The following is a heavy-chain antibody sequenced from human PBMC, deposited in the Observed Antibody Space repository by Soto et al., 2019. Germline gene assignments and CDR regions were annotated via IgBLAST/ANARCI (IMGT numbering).Heavy chain of an antibody. Sequence: QVQLVESGGGLVKPGGSLRLSCAASGFIFSDYYMSWIRQTPGKGLEWIAYISSGGGTIHYADSVKGRFAISRDNAKNVLYLQMNSLRVADTAVYYCAKDPDATGFYIDSWGQGTQVSVSS. CDR2: ISSGGGTI. D-gene: IGHD4-4*01. CDR3: AKDPDATGFYIDS. J-gene: IGHJ4*02. V-gene: IGHV3-11*01. CDR1: GFIFSDYY.